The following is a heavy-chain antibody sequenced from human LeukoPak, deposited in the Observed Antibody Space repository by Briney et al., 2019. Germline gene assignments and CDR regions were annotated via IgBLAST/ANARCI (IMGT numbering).Heavy chain of an antibody. CDR1: GFTFSSYA. CDR3: AKTFGAGVVVPAAIVAFDY. Sequence: GGSLRLSCAASGFTFSSYAMNWVRQAPGRGLGWVSYISSSGSTIYYADSVKGRFTISRDNAKNSLYLQMNSLRAEDTAVYYCAKTFGAGVVVPAAIVAFDYWGQGTLVTVSS. V-gene: IGHV3-48*04. D-gene: IGHD2-2*01. CDR2: ISSSGSTI. J-gene: IGHJ4*02.